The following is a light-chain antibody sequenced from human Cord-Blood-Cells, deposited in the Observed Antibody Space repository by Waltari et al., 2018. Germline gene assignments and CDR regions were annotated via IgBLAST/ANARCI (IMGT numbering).Light chain of an antibody. CDR1: SSDVGGYNY. Sequence: QSALTQPPSASGSPGQSVTISCTGTSSDVGGYNYVSWYQQHPGKAPKLMIYEVSKRPSGVPDRFSGSKSGNTAALTVSGLQAEDEDEYYCSSYAGSNNFVVFGGGTKLTVL. CDR2: EVS. J-gene: IGLJ2*01. V-gene: IGLV2-8*01. CDR3: SSYAGSNNFVV.